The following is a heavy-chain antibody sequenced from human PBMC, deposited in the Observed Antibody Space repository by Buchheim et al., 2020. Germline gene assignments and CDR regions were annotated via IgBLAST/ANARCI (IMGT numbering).Heavy chain of an antibody. CDR2: IKSKTDGGTT. D-gene: IGHD3-22*01. J-gene: IGHJ4*02. CDR1: GFTFSSAW. CDR3: ATAPGFYDSAPFDF. V-gene: IGHV3-15*01. Sequence: EVQLVESGGGLVNPGGSLRLSCAVSGFTFSSAWMSWVRQSPGKGLEWVGLIKSKTDGGTTDYAAPVKGRFTIPRDDSETTLYLQMSNLKTEDTAVYYCATAPGFYDSAPFDFWGQGT.